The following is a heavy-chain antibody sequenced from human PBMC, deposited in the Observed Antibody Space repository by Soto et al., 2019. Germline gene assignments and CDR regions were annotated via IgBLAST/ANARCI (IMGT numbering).Heavy chain of an antibody. CDR1: GFTFSSYA. J-gene: IGHJ4*02. V-gene: IGHV3-23*01. Sequence: VQLSESGGGLVQPGGSLRLSCAASGFTFSSYAMNWVRQAPGKGLEWVSGISGSGGSTYYADSVKGRFTISRDNSKNTLYLKMNSLRAEDTAVYYCAKGLRIDYHDSSGYLRYFDYWGQGSLVTVSS. D-gene: IGHD3-22*01. CDR2: ISGSGGST. CDR3: AKGLRIDYHDSSGYLRYFDY.